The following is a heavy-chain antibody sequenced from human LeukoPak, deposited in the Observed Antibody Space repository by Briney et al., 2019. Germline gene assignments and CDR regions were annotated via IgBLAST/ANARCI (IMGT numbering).Heavy chain of an antibody. V-gene: IGHV5-51*01. J-gene: IGHJ4*02. CDR3: AXXXXMRRENYDPPGV. D-gene: IGHD3-22*01. CDR2: IYPGDSDT. Sequence: GESLKISCKGSGFTFTNYWIGWVRQMPGKGLEWMGIIYPGDSDTRYSPSFQGQVTISADRSISTAYLQWSSLKASDTAMYYCAXXXXMRRENYDPPGVWGQGTLVTVSS. CDR1: GFTFTNYW.